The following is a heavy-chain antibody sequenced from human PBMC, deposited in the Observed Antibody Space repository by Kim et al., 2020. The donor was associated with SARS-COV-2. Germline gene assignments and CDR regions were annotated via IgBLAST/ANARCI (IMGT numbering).Heavy chain of an antibody. CDR2: ILPGSGGT. CDR1: GYSFTDYY. J-gene: IGHJ3*01. CDR3: ALPFHAYAYHDAFDV. D-gene: IGHD3-16*01. Sequence: ASVKVSCKTSGYSFTDYYLHWVRQAPGQGPEWMGRILPGSGGTDLPQTFKNRVTMTRDTSISTAYMELSGLTSDDAAVYYCALPFHAYAYHDAFDVWGQG. V-gene: IGHV1-2*06.